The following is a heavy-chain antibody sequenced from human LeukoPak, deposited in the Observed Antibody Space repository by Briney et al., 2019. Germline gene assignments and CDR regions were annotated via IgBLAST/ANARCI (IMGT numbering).Heavy chain of an antibody. CDR2: IRYDGSNK. CDR1: GFTFSGST. D-gene: IGHD4-17*01. J-gene: IGHJ4*02. Sequence: GGSLRLSCAASGFTFSGSTMHWVRQAPGKGLEWVAFIRYDGSNKYYADSVKGRFTISRDNSKNTLYLQMNSLRAEDTAVYYCAKDAYGDFNFDYWGQGTLVTVSS. V-gene: IGHV3-30*02. CDR3: AKDAYGDFNFDY.